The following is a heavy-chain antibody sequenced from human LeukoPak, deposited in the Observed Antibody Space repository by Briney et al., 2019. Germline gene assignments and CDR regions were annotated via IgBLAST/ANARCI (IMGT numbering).Heavy chain of an antibody. CDR2: ISSSGSTI. CDR1: GFTFSDYY. V-gene: IGHV3-11*04. J-gene: IGHJ5*02. D-gene: IGHD6-6*01. Sequence: GGSLRLXCAASGFTFSDYYMSWIRQAPGKGLEWVSYISSSGSTIYYADSVKGRFTISRDNAKNSLYLQMNSLRAEDTAVYYCARDRVDSSSSNWFDPWGQGTLVTVSS. CDR3: ARDRVDSSSSNWFDP.